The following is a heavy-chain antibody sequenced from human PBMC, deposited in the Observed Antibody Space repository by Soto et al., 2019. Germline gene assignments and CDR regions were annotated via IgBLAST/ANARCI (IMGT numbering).Heavy chain of an antibody. CDR1: GYTFTSYA. V-gene: IGHV1-3*01. J-gene: IGHJ3*02. Sequence: ASVKVSCKASGYTFTSYAMHWVRQAPGQRLEGMGWINAGNGNTKYSQKFQGRVTITRDTSASTAYMELSSLRSEDTAVYYCARDNAPYYYDTSASAFDIWGQGTMVTVSS. CDR2: INAGNGNT. D-gene: IGHD3-22*01. CDR3: ARDNAPYYYDTSASAFDI.